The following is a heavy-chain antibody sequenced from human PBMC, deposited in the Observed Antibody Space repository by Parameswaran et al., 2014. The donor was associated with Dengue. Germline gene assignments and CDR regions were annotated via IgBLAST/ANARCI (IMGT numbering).Heavy chain of an antibody. D-gene: IGHD1-26*01. CDR3: ARASVGAVVY. V-gene: IGHV4-59*01. Sequence: RWIRQPPGKGLEWIGYIYYSGSTNYNPSLKSRVTISVDTSKNQFSLKLSSVTAADTAVYYCARASVGAVVYWGQGTLVTVSS. J-gene: IGHJ4*02. CDR2: IYYSGST.